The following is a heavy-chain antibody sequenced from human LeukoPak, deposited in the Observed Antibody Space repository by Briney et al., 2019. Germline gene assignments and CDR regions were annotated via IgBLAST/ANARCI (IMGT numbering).Heavy chain of an antibody. CDR3: ARDAWGVDY. CDR2: IKKDGSEK. J-gene: IGHJ4*02. V-gene: IGHV3-7*01. Sequence: PGGSLRLSCAASGSTFNYYWMSWVRQAPGKGLEWVANIKKDGSEKYYVDSVKGRFTISRDNAQNSLFLQMNSLRAEDTAVYYCARDAWGVDYWGQGTLVTVSP. D-gene: IGHD7-27*01. CDR1: GSTFNYYW.